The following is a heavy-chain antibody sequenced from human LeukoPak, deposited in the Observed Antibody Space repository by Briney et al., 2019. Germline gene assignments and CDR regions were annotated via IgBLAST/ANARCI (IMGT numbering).Heavy chain of an antibody. V-gene: IGHV4-39*01. J-gene: IGHJ6*03. D-gene: IGHD1-1*01. CDR3: ARLTLERRNYYYYMDV. CDR2: IYYSGST. Sequence: SETLSLTCTVSGGSISSYYWGWIRQPPGKGLEWIGSIYYSGSTYYNPSLKSRVTISVDTSKNQFSLKLSSVTAADTAVYYCARLTLERRNYYYYMDVWGKGTTVTISS. CDR1: GGSISSYY.